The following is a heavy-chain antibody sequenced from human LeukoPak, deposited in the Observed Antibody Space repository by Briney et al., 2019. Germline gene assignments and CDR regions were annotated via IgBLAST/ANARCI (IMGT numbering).Heavy chain of an antibody. CDR1: GGTFSSYA. D-gene: IGHD3-22*01. J-gene: IGHJ5*02. V-gene: IGHV1-69*06. CDR3: ARDGRHRYYYDSSGFYGSWFDP. Sequence: SVKVSCKASGGTFSSYAISWVRQAPGQGLEWMGGIIPIFGTANYAQKFQGRVTITADKSTSTAYMELRSLRSDDTAVYYCARDGRHRYYYDSSGFYGSWFDPWGQGTLVTVSS. CDR2: IIPIFGTA.